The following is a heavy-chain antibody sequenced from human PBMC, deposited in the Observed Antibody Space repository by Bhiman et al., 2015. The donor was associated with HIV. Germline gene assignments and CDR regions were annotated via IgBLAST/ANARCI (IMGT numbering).Heavy chain of an antibody. Sequence: EVHLVESGGGLVQPGGSLRLSCAASGFTFSSYTLSWVRQAPGKGLEWISYISSGSTTIYYADSVKGRFTISRDNAKNSLYLRMNSLRADDTAVYYCARRGNYFDTWGQGTLVTVSS. CDR1: GFTFSSYT. CDR3: ARRGNYFDT. J-gene: IGHJ4*02. V-gene: IGHV3-48*01. D-gene: IGHD6-13*01. CDR2: ISSGSTTI.